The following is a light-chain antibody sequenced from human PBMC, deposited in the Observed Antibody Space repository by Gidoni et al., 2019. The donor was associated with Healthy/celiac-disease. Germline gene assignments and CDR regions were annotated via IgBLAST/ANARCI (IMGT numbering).Light chain of an antibody. V-gene: IGLV1-40*01. CDR1: SSNIRTGYD. CDR2: GNS. Sequence: QSVLPQPLPVAGAPGQRVTNSCTGSSSNIRTGYDVPWYQQLPGTTPKLLIYGNSNLPSGVPDRFSGSKSGTSASLSITGLQAKDEADYYCQSYDSSLSGSKVFGGGTKLPVL. CDR3: QSYDSSLSGSKV. J-gene: IGLJ2*01.